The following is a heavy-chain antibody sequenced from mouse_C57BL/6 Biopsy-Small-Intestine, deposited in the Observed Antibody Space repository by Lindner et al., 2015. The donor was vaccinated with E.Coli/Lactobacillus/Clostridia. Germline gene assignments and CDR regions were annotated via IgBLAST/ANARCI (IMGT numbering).Heavy chain of an antibody. Sequence: VQLQESGAELARPGASVKLSCKASGYTFTSYGISWVKQRTGQGLEWIGEIYPRSGNTYYNENFKGKATLTADKSSSTAYMQLSGLTSEDSAVYFCASGDYGNPTWFAYWGQGTLVTVSA. D-gene: IGHD2-1*01. CDR3: ASGDYGNPTWFAY. V-gene: IGHV1-81*01. J-gene: IGHJ3*01. CDR1: GYTFTSYG. CDR2: IYPRSGNT.